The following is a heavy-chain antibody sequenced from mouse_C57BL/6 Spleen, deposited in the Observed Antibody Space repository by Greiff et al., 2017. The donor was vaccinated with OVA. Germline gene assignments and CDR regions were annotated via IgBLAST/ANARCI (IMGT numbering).Heavy chain of an antibody. CDR2: INPNNGGT. J-gene: IGHJ4*01. CDR3: ARGPIYYDYAMDY. Sequence: VQLQQSGPELVKPGASVKISCKASGYTFTDYYMNWVKQSHGKSLEWIGDINPNNGGTSYNQKFKGKATLTVDKSSSTAYMELCSLTSEDSAVYYCARGPIYYDYAMDYWGQGTSVTVSS. V-gene: IGHV1-26*01. CDR1: GYTFTDYY. D-gene: IGHD2-1*01.